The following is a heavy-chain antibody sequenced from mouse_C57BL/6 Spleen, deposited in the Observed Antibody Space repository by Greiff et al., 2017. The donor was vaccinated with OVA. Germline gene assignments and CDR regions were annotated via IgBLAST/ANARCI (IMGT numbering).Heavy chain of an antibody. CDR2: IDPSDSYT. J-gene: IGHJ1*03. CDR3: ARTLYGSSYRWYFDV. V-gene: IGHV1-69*01. D-gene: IGHD1-1*01. Sequence: VQLQQPGAELVMPGASVKLSCKASGYTFTSYWMHWVKQRPGQGLEWIGEIDPSDSYTNYNQKFKGKSTLTVDKSSSTAYMQLISLTSEDSAVYYCARTLYGSSYRWYFDVWGTGTTVTVSS. CDR1: GYTFTSYW.